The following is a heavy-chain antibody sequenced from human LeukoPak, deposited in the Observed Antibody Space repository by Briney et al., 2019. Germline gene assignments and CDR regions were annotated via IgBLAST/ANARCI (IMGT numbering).Heavy chain of an antibody. D-gene: IGHD6-19*01. CDR2: INHSGST. Sequence: KPSETLPLTCAVHGGSLRGYYWSWIGKPPGKGLDWTGEINHSGSTNYNPSLKSRVTISVDTSKNQFSLKLSSVTAADTAVYYCARRFFYSSGWYGFDYWGQGTLVTVSS. CDR1: GGSLRGYY. CDR3: ARRFFYSSGWYGFDY. V-gene: IGHV4-34*01. J-gene: IGHJ4*02.